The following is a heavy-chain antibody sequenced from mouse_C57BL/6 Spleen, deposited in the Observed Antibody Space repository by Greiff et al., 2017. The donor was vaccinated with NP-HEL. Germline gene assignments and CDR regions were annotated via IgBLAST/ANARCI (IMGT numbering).Heavy chain of an antibody. CDR2: INPYNGGT. Sequence: VQLQQSGPVLVKPGASVKMSCKASGYTFTDYYMNWVKQSHGKSLEWIGVINPYNGGTSYNQKFKGKATLTVDKSSSTAYMELNSLTSEDSAVYYCARSGYYYGSSPYFDVWGTGTTVTVSS. CDR1: GYTFTDYY. D-gene: IGHD1-1*01. J-gene: IGHJ1*03. CDR3: ARSGYYYGSSPYFDV. V-gene: IGHV1-19*01.